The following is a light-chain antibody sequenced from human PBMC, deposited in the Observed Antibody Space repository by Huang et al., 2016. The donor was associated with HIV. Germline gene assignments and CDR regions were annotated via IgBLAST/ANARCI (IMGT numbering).Light chain of an antibody. CDR1: QSISSW. CDR3: QQYNSYPFT. Sequence: DIQMTQSPSTLSASVGDRVTITCRASQSISSWVAWYQQKPGKAPKLLIDKASSLESGVPSRFSGSGSGTEFTLTISSLQPDDFATYYCQQYNSYPFTFGPGTKVDIK. V-gene: IGKV1-5*03. J-gene: IGKJ3*01. CDR2: KAS.